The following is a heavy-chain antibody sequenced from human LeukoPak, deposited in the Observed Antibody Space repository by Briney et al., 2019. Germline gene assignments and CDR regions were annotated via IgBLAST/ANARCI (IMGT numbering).Heavy chain of an antibody. Sequence: SGTLSLTCAVSGGSISSSNWWSWVRQPPGKGLEWIGEIYHSGSTNYNPSLKSRVTISVDRSKNQFSLKLSSVTAADTAVYYCARHSYGDYAGNYVMDVWGQGTTVTVSS. CDR2: IYHSGST. V-gene: IGHV4-4*02. D-gene: IGHD4-17*01. CDR1: GGSISSSNW. J-gene: IGHJ6*02. CDR3: ARHSYGDYAGNYVMDV.